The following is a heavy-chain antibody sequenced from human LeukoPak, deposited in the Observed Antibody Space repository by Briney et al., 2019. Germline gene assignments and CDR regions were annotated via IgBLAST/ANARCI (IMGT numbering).Heavy chain of an antibody. J-gene: IGHJ5*02. CDR1: GFTFRDYY. V-gene: IGHV3-11*04. CDR2: IRSTGSST. CDR3: ARVYYASWSGQPLSQHWLDP. Sequence: GGSLRLSCTASGFTFRDYYVAWIRQAPGKGLEWVSYIRSTGSSTAYADSVKGRFAISRDNAKNSLYLQMNGLRVEDTAVYYCARVYYASWSGQPLSQHWLDPWGQGTLVTVSS. D-gene: IGHD3-3*01.